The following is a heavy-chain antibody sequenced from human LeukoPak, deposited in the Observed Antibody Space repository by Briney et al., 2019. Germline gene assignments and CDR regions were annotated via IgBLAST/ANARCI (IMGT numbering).Heavy chain of an antibody. V-gene: IGHV3-30*18. CDR1: GFTFSSYG. CDR2: ISYDGSNK. D-gene: IGHD3-10*01. CDR3: AKESGPYYYGSGPGLGFDP. Sequence: GGSLRLSCAASGFTFSSYGMHWVRQAPGKGLEWVAVISYDGSNKYYADSVKGRFTISRDNSKNTLYLQMNSLRAEDTAVYYCAKESGPYYYGSGPGLGFDPWGQGTLVTVSS. J-gene: IGHJ5*02.